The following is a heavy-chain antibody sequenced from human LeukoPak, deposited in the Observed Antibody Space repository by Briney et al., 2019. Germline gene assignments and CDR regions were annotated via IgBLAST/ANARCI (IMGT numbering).Heavy chain of an antibody. D-gene: IGHD3-10*01. J-gene: IGHJ3*02. CDR2: IYYSGST. V-gene: IGHV4-31*03. CDR3: ARDSGIYDAFDI. Sequence: SETLSLTCTVSGGSISSGGYYWSWIRQHPGKGLEWIGYIYYSGSTYYNPSLKSRVTISVDTSKNQFSLKLSSVTAADTAVYYCARDSGIYDAFDIWGQGTMVTVSS. CDR1: GGSISSGGYY.